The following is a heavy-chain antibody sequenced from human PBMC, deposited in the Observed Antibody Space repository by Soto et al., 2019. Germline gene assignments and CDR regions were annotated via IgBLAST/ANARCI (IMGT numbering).Heavy chain of an antibody. CDR3: AKDGHYYDFWSGYLGSPGS. J-gene: IGHJ4*02. CDR1: GFTFSSYG. CDR2: ISYDGSNK. V-gene: IGHV3-30*18. Sequence: GGSLRLSCAASGFTFSSYGMHWVRQAPGKGLEWVAVISYDGSNKYYADSVKGRFTISRDNSKNTLYLQMNSLRAEDTAVYYCAKDGHYYDFWSGYLGSPGSWGQGTLVTVSS. D-gene: IGHD3-3*01.